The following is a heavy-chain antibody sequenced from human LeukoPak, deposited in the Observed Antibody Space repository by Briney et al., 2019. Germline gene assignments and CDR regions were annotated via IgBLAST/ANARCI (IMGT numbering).Heavy chain of an antibody. CDR2: ISSSGRII. V-gene: IGHV3-48*03. Sequence: PGGSLRLSCAASGFTFRSYEMNWVRQAPGKGLEWVSYISSSGRIIYYADSVKGRFTIFRDNAKKSLYLQMNSLRAEDTAVYYCARDASYCGGDCRDYWGQGTLVTVSS. J-gene: IGHJ4*02. D-gene: IGHD2-21*02. CDR3: ARDASYCGGDCRDY. CDR1: GFTFRSYE.